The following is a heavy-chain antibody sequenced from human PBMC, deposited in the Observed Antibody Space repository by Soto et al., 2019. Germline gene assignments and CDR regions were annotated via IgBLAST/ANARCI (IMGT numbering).Heavy chain of an antibody. J-gene: IGHJ2*01. CDR3: ARDPLLGERAWYFDL. Sequence: QVQLVESGGVVVQPGRSLRLSCAASGFTFSSYGMHWVRQAPGKGLARVAGIWYDGSNKYYADSVKGRFTISRDNSKNTLYLHMNSLRAEDTAVYYCARDPLLGERAWYFDLWGRGSLVTVSS. CDR2: IWYDGSNK. V-gene: IGHV3-33*01. D-gene: IGHD2-15*01. CDR1: GFTFSSYG.